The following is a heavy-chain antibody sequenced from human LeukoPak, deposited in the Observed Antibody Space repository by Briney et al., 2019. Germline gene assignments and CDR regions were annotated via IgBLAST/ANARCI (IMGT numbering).Heavy chain of an antibody. V-gene: IGHV4-4*07. J-gene: IGHJ4*02. Sequence: SETLSLTCTVSGGSIGSYYWSWIRQPAGKGLEWIGRIYTSGSTNYNPSLKSRVTISVDKSKNQFSLKLSSVTAADTAVYYCARAGSIAAAADWGQGTLVTVSS. CDR1: GGSIGSYY. CDR2: IYTSGST. D-gene: IGHD6-13*01. CDR3: ARAGSIAAAAD.